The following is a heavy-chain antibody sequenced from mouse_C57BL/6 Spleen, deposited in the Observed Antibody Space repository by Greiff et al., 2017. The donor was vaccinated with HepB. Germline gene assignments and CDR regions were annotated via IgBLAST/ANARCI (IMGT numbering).Heavy chain of an antibody. D-gene: IGHD1-1*01. CDR1: GYTFTSYW. CDR3: ARTLLSTVVARDYAMDY. V-gene: IGHV1-50*01. Sequence: QVQLQQPGAELVKPGASVKLSCKASGYTFTSYWMQWVKQRPGQGLEWIGEIDPSDSYTNYNQKFKGKATLTVDTSSSTAYMQLSSLTSEDSAVYYCARTLLSTVVARDYAMDYWGQGTSVTVSS. J-gene: IGHJ4*01. CDR2: IDPSDSYT.